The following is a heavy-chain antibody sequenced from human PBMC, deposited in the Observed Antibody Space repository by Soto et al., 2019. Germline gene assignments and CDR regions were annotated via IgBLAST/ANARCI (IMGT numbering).Heavy chain of an antibody. CDR2: IYYSGST. D-gene: IGHD4-4*01. CDR3: AREGYYSNSYNWFDP. J-gene: IGHJ5*02. V-gene: IGHV4-30-4*01. CDR1: GGSISSGDYY. Sequence: SETLSLTCTVSGGSISSGDYYWSWIRQPPGKGLEWIGYIYYSGSTYYNPSLKSRVTISVDTSKNQFSLKLSSVTAADTAVYYCAREGYYSNSYNWFDPWGQGTLVTVSS.